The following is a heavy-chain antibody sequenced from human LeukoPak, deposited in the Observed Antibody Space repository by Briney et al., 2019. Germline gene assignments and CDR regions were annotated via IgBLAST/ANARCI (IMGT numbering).Heavy chain of an antibody. CDR2: INPSGGST. J-gene: IGHJ4*02. CDR3: ARDRPRSYYDSSGYYAPLDY. CDR1: GYTFTSYG. V-gene: IGHV1-46*01. D-gene: IGHD3-22*01. Sequence: ASVKVSCKASGYTFTSYGIGWVRQAPGQGLEWMGIINPSGGSTSYAQKFQGRVTMTRDTSTSTVYMELSSLRSEDTAMYYCARDRPRSYYDSSGYYAPLDYWGQGTLVTVSS.